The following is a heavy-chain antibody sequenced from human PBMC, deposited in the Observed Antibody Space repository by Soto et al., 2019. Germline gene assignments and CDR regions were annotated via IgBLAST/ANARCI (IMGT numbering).Heavy chain of an antibody. Sequence: ASVKVSCKASGYIFTSYYIHWVRQAPGQGLEWMGWINPFDGSRMFAQSFQGRVTMTRDTSTSTVYMEVSSLRSEDTAVYYCARGGYYFGSGSNWFDPWGQGTLVTVSS. D-gene: IGHD3-10*01. J-gene: IGHJ5*02. CDR2: INPFDGSR. V-gene: IGHV1-46*01. CDR1: GYIFTSYY. CDR3: ARGGYYFGSGSNWFDP.